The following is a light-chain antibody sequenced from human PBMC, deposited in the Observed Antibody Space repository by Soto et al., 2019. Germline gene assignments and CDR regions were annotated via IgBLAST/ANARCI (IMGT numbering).Light chain of an antibody. CDR2: AAS. Sequence: IVVMQSPGHYSLSLEERATLFCRASQCMKRSYLAWYQQKPGQAPKLLIYAASTRATGVPARFSGGGSGTDFTLTVTSLQSEDFGIYYCQQYNDWPTTSAQRAKVDI. V-gene: IGKV3-15*01. CDR3: QQYNDWPTT. CDR1: QCMKRSY. J-gene: IGKJ1*01.